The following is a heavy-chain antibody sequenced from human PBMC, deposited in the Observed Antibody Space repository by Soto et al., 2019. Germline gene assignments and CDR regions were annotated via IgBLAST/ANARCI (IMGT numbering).Heavy chain of an antibody. V-gene: IGHV1-18*01. CDR1: GYTFTSYG. D-gene: IGHD2-15*01. J-gene: IGHJ4*02. Sequence: QVQLVQSGAEVKKPGASVKVSCKASGYTFTSYGISWVRQAPGQGLEWMGWISAYNGNTNYAQKLQGRVTMTTDTSTSTAYMELRSLISDDTAVYYCARSGKTDCSGGSCYIGYWGQGTLVTVSS. CDR3: ARSGKTDCSGGSCYIGY. CDR2: ISAYNGNT.